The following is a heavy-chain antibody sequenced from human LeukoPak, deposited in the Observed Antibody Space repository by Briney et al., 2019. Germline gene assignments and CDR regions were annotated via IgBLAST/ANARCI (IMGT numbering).Heavy chain of an antibody. V-gene: IGHV4-39*07. CDR1: GGSISSSSYY. CDR2: IYYSGST. J-gene: IGHJ4*02. Sequence: NPSETLSLTCTVSGGSISSSSYYWGWIRQPPGKGLEWIGSIYYSGSTYYNPSLKSRVTISVDTSKNQFSLKLSSVTAADTAVYYCAGKPNNYPFDYWGQGTLVTVSS. D-gene: IGHD5-24*01. CDR3: AGKPNNYPFDY.